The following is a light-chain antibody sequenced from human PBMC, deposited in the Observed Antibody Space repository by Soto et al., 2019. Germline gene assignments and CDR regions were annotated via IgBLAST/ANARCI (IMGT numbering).Light chain of an antibody. J-gene: IGLJ1*01. V-gene: IGLV1-47*01. CDR3: AAWDDNLSGFYV. CDR1: ASTIGRNY. Sequence: QSVLTQSPSASGTPGQSVTIPCSGSASTIGRNYVYWYQQLPGTAPKLLIYRNSQRPSGVPDRFSGSKSGTSASLAISGLRSEDEADYYCAAWDDNLSGFYVFGDGTKVTVL. CDR2: RNS.